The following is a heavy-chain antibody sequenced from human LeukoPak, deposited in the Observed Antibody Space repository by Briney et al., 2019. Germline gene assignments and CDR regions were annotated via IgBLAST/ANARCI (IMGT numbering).Heavy chain of an antibody. Sequence: PSETLSLTCTVSGGSISSSSYYWGWIRQPPGKGLEWIGSIYYSGSTYYNPSLKSRVTISVDTSKNQFSLKLSSVTAADTAVYYCARHPPPDYGDYLDYWGQGTLVTVSS. CDR3: ARHPPPDYGDYLDY. D-gene: IGHD4-17*01. V-gene: IGHV4-39*01. CDR1: GGSISSSSYY. J-gene: IGHJ4*02. CDR2: IYYSGST.